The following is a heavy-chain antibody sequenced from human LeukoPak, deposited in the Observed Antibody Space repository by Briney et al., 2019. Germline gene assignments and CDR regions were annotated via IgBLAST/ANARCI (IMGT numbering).Heavy chain of an antibody. Sequence: PGGSLRLSCTASGFTFSDYYMSWVRQRPGKELEWISYINTGGYSIYHADSVKGRFTISRDNAKKSIYLEMNSLRVEDTAVYYCARDRHYSRGGDWFDHWGQGTLVTVSS. CDR2: INTGGYSI. J-gene: IGHJ5*02. D-gene: IGHD3-16*01. V-gene: IGHV3-11*01. CDR3: ARDRHYSRGGDWFDH. CDR1: GFTFSDYY.